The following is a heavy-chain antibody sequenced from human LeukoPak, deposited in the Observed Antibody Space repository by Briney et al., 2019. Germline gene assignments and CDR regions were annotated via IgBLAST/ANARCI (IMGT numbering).Heavy chain of an antibody. J-gene: IGHJ4*02. Sequence: GGSLRLSCAVAGFTFSSYAMSWVRQAPGKGLEWVSTINSYGDSKYYADSVKGRFTISRDNSRNTLYLQMSSLRAEDTAVYYCATSSTLIVVAPTAIRDYWGQGTLVTVSS. CDR3: ATSSTLIVVAPTAIRDY. D-gene: IGHD2-2*02. CDR1: GFTFSSYA. V-gene: IGHV3-23*01. CDR2: INSYGDSK.